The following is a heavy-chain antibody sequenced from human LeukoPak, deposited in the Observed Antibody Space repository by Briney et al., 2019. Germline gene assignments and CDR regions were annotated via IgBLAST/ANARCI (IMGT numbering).Heavy chain of an antibody. CDR1: GFTVSSNY. J-gene: IGHJ4*02. CDR2: IYSGGST. CDR3: ARDMTTVTYEDY. Sequence: PGGSLRLSCAASGFTVSSNYMSWVRQAPGKGLEWVSVIYSGGSTYYADSVKGRFTISRDNSKNTLYFQMNSLRAEDAAVYYCARDMTTVTYEDYWGQGTLVTVSS. D-gene: IGHD4-17*01. V-gene: IGHV3-66*01.